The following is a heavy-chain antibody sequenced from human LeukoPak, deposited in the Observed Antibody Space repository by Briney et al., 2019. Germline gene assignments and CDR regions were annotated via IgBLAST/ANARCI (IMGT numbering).Heavy chain of an antibody. CDR2: IYYSGST. J-gene: IGHJ5*02. CDR3: ARDTPGRIAAAGTGGWFDP. D-gene: IGHD6-13*01. CDR1: GGSISSGDYY. Sequence: SQTLSLTCTVSGGSISSGDYYWSWIRQPPGKGLEWIGYIYYSGSTNYNPSLKSRVTISVDTSKNQFSLKLSSVTAADTAVYYCARDTPGRIAAAGTGGWFDPWGQGTLVTVSS. V-gene: IGHV4-61*08.